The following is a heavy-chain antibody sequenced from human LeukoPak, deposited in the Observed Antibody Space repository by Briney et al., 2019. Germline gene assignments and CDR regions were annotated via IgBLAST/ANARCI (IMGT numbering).Heavy chain of an antibody. V-gene: IGHV3-23*01. CDR3: AKGTLPRGYSYGYDLYYFDY. J-gene: IGHJ4*02. D-gene: IGHD5-18*01. CDR2: ISGSGGST. CDR1: GFTFSSYA. Sequence: GGSLRLSCAASGFTFSSYAMSWVRQAPGKGLGWVSAISGSGGSTYYADSVKGRFTISRDNSKNTLYLQMNSLRAEDTAVYYCAKGTLPRGYSYGYDLYYFDYWGQGTLVTVSS.